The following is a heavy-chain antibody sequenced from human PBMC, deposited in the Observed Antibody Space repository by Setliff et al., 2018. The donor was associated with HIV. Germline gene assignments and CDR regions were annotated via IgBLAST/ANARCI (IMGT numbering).Heavy chain of an antibody. Sequence: KTSETLSLTCTVSGGSISSGSHYWSWIRQPAGKGLEWIGRIYTSGSTNYNPSLKSRVTISVDTSKNQFSLKMSSMTAADTAVYYCARHVNTVTTVIIDYFDYWGQGALVTVSS. CDR1: GGSISSGSHY. V-gene: IGHV4-61*02. J-gene: IGHJ4*02. D-gene: IGHD4-17*01. CDR3: ARHVNTVTTVIIDYFDY. CDR2: IYTSGST.